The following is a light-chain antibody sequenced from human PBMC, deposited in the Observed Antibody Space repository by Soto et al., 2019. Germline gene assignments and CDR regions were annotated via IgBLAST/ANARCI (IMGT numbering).Light chain of an antibody. CDR1: QSISRY. CDR2: SAS. V-gene: IGKV1-39*01. Sequence: DIQMTQFPSSLSASVGDRVTISCRASQSISRYLSWYQLKPGKAPKFLVYSASSLQSGVPSRFSGSGSGTDFTLTISSLQPEDFAIYYCQQSHSTPYTFGQGTRLEIK. CDR3: QQSHSTPYT. J-gene: IGKJ5*01.